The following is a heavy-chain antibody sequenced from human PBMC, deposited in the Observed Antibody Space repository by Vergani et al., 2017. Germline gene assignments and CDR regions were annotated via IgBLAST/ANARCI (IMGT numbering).Heavy chain of an antibody. J-gene: IGHJ4*02. CDR2: INPNSGGT. D-gene: IGHD6-19*01. V-gene: IGHV1-2*02. Sequence: QVQLVQSGAEVKKPGASVKVSCKASGYTFTSYGISWVRQAPGQGLEWMGWINPNSGGTNYAKKFQGRVTMTRDTSISTAYMELSRLRSVDTAVYYCASRGSGWSTPFDYWGQGTLVTVSS. CDR1: GYTFTSYG. CDR3: ASRGSGWSTPFDY.